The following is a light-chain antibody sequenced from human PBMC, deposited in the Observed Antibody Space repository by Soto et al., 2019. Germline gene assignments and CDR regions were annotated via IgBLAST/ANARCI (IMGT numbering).Light chain of an antibody. CDR3: SSYTSSSTLEGYV. J-gene: IGLJ1*01. V-gene: IGLV2-14*01. Sequence: QSVLTQPASESGSPGQSITISCTGTSSDVGGYNYVSWYQQHPGKAPKLMIYEVSNRPSGVSNRFSGSKSGNTASLTISGLQAEDEADYYCSSYTSSSTLEGYVFGTGTKLTVL. CDR1: SSDVGGYNY. CDR2: EVS.